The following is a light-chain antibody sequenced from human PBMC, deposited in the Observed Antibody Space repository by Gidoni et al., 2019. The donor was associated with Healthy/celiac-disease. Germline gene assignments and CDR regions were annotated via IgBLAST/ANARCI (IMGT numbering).Light chain of an antibody. Sequence: SSELTQDPAVSVALGQTVRITCRGDSLRDFYASWCQQKPGQAPVLVFYGDNNRPSDIPDRFSGSSSGNTASLTITGAQAEDEADYYCVSRDTTGYHFVVFGGGTRLTVL. CDR2: GDN. CDR3: VSRDTTGYHFVV. CDR1: SLRDFY. V-gene: IGLV3-19*01. J-gene: IGLJ2*01.